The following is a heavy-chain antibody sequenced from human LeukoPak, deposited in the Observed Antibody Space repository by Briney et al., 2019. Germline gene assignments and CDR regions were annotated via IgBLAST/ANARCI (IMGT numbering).Heavy chain of an antibody. CDR2: IRYDGSNK. D-gene: IGHD2-15*01. J-gene: IGHJ4*02. Sequence: GGSLRLSCAASGFTFSSYGMHWVRQAPGKGLEWVAFIRYDGSNKYYADSVKGRFTISRDTSKNTLYLQMNSLRAEDTAVYYCAKDLSPVVLAADSWGQGTLVTVSS. CDR3: AKDLSPVVLAADS. CDR1: GFTFSSYG. V-gene: IGHV3-30*02.